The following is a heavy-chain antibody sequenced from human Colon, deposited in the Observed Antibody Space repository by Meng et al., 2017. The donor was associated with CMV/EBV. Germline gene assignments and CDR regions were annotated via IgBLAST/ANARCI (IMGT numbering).Heavy chain of an antibody. Sequence: AGSLRLSCTVSGGSISGYHWSWIREPPGKGLEWIGYIYNSGTSNYNPSLKSRLTISLDTSKNKFSLKLSSVTAADTAVYCCARGYGSGSLDHWGKGTLVTVSS. V-gene: IGHV4-59*01. CDR3: ARGYGSGSLDH. D-gene: IGHD3-10*01. CDR1: GGSISGYH. CDR2: IYNSGTS. J-gene: IGHJ4*02.